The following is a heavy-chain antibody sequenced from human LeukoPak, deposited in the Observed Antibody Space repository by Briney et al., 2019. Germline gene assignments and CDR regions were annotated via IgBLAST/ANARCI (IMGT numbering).Heavy chain of an antibody. D-gene: IGHD3-10*01. J-gene: IGHJ4*02. CDR2: ILYDGSHE. Sequence: GGSLRLSCAASGFTFSSYSMHWVRQAPGKGLEWVANILYDGSHEFYADSVKGRFTISRDNAKQSLYLQMNSLRAEDTAVYYCARGTLYYGSESYDYWGQGTLVIVSS. CDR1: GFTFSSYS. CDR3: ARGTLYYGSESYDY. V-gene: IGHV3-30*04.